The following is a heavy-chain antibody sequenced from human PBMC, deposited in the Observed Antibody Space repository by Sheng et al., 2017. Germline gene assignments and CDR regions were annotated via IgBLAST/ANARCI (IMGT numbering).Heavy chain of an antibody. Sequence: QVQLVQSGAEVKKPGASVKVSCKASGYTFTGYYMHWVRQAPGQGLEWMGWINPNSGGTNYAQKFQGRVTMTRDTSISTAYMELSRLRSDDTAVYYCARACSSTSCYYYYYYGMDVWGQGTTVTVSS. CDR1: GYTFTGYY. V-gene: IGHV1-2*02. CDR3: ARACSSTSCYYYYYYGMDV. D-gene: IGHD2-2*01. J-gene: IGHJ6*02. CDR2: INPNSGGT.